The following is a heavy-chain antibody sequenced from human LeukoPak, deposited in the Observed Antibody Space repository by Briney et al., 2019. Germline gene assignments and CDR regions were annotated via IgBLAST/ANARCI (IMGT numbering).Heavy chain of an antibody. D-gene: IGHD6-13*01. J-gene: IGHJ4*02. CDR1: GGSISSSSYY. CDR3: ARVFGYRQLGYFDY. CDR2: IYYSGST. V-gene: IGHV4-39*07. Sequence: PSETLSLTCTVSGGSISSSSYYWGWIRQPPGKGLEWIGSIYYSGSTYYNPSLKSRVTISVDTSKNQFSLKLSSVTAADTAVYYCARVFGYRQLGYFDYWGQGTLVTVSS.